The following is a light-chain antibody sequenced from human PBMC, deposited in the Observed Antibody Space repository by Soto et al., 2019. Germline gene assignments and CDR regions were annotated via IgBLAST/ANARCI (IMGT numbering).Light chain of an antibody. CDR1: PSVTNY. CDR3: QQRNTCPPVT. V-gene: IGKV3-11*01. Sequence: SPAAVSLSTGERATLSCRASPSVTNYLAWYQQKPGQHPRLLIYGAFSRAAGIPARFSGSGSGTDFTLTISSLEHEDYAVYYCQQRNTCPPVTFGQGTRLEI. J-gene: IGKJ5*01. CDR2: GAF.